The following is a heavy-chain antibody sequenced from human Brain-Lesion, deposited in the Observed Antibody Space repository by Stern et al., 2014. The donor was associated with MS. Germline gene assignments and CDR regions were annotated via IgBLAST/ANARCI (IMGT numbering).Heavy chain of an antibody. CDR1: GGSISSSNW. Sequence: VHLVESGPGLVKPSGTLSLTCAVSGGSISSSNWGSWVRQSPGKGLEWIGEIYHSGGTKYSPSFESRVIISVDKSKNQFSLKLSYVTAADTAVYYCARELPDLNAFDIWGQGTMVTVSS. J-gene: IGHJ3*02. V-gene: IGHV4-4*02. CDR3: ARELPDLNAFDI. CDR2: IYHSGGT. D-gene: IGHD1-14*01.